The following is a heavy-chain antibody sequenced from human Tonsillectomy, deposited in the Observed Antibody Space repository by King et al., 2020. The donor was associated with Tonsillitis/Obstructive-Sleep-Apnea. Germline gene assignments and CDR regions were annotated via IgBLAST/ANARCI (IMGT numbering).Heavy chain of an antibody. CDR1: GFTFSSYW. J-gene: IGHJ4*02. Sequence: VQLVESGGGLVQPGGSLRLSCAASGFTFSSYWMLLVRQVPGKGLVWVSRINSDGSRTNYADSVKGRFTISRDNAKNALYLQMNSLRAEDTGVYYCARDAGYCNSATCYRPFDCWGQGTLVTVSS. CDR2: INSDGSRT. D-gene: IGHD2-2*01. V-gene: IGHV3-74*01. CDR3: ARDAGYCNSATCYRPFDC.